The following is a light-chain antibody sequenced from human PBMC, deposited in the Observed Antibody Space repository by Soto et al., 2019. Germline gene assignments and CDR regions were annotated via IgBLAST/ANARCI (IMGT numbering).Light chain of an antibody. CDR3: QQSYISSCT. CDR2: AAS. Sequence: DIQMTQSPSSLSASVGDRVTITCRASQSIDTSLNWYQQRPGKAPNLLIYAASTLQTRVPSRFSGGGSGTHFTLTISSLQPEDFATYYCQQSYISSCTFGPGTKVDIK. CDR1: QSIDTS. V-gene: IGKV1-39*01. J-gene: IGKJ3*01.